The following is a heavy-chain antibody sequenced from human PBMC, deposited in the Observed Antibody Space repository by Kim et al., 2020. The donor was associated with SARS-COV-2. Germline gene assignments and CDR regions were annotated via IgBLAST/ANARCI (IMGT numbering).Heavy chain of an antibody. CDR1: GFTFSSYG. J-gene: IGHJ6*03. CDR3: AREFGYCSSTSCYNYYYMDV. Sequence: GGSLRLSCAASGFTFSSYGMHWVRQAPGKGLEWVAVIWYDGSNNYYADSVKGRFTISRDNSKNTLYLQMNSLRAEDTAVYYCAREFGYCSSTSCYNYYYMDVGGKGTTVTVS. V-gene: IGHV3-33*01. D-gene: IGHD2-2*03. CDR2: IWYDGSNN.